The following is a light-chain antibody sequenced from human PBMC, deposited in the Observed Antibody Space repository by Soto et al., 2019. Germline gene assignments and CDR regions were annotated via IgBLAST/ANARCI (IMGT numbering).Light chain of an antibody. V-gene: IGKV3-20*01. CDR2: GAS. Sequence: EIVLTQSPGTLSLSPGERATLSCRASQSVSSSYLAWYQQQPGQAPRLLIYGASSRATGIPDRFSGSGSGTDFTLTISRLEPEDFGVYSCHQYGSSPYTFGQGTKLEIK. CDR3: HQYGSSPYT. CDR1: QSVSSSY. J-gene: IGKJ2*01.